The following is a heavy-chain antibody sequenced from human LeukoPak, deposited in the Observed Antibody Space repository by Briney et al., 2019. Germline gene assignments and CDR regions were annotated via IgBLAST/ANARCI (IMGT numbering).Heavy chain of an antibody. J-gene: IGHJ4*02. CDR2: ISYDGSNK. CDR1: GFTFSTYA. CDR3: ARDSTYYYDSGSSGPHYFDY. Sequence: SGGSLRLSCAASGFTFSTYAMHWVRQAPGKGPEWVAVISYDGSNKYYADSVKGRFAISRDNSKNTLYLQMNSLRAEDTAVYFCARDSTYYYDSGSSGPHYFDYWGQGTLVTVSS. D-gene: IGHD3-10*01. V-gene: IGHV3-30*01.